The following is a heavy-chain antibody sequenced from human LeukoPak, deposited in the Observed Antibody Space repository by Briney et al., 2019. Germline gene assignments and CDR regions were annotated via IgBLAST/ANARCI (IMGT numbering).Heavy chain of an antibody. CDR2: INHRRST. J-gene: IGHJ6*03. D-gene: IGHD3-16*01. CDR1: GGSFSGYY. CDR3: ARETSQKGAHYMDV. V-gene: IGHV4-34*01. Sequence: SETLSLTCAVYGGSFSGYYWTWIRQPPGKGLEWIGEINHRRSTKYSPSLKSRVTISVDTSKNQFSLKLSSVTAADTAVYYCARETSQKGAHYMDVWGKGTTVTISS.